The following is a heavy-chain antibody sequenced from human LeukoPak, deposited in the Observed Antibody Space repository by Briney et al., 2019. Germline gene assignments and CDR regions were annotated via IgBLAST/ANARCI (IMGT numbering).Heavy chain of an antibody. CDR1: GFTFSSYW. J-gene: IGHJ6*03. CDR2: IKQDGSEK. CDR3: ARTRYSSKNYYYYYMAV. Sequence: GGSLRLSCAASGFTFSSYWMSWVRQAPGKGLEGGANIKQDGSEKYYVDSVKGRFLISRDNAKNSLYLQMNSLRAEDTAVYYCARTRYSSKNYYYYYMAVWGKGTTVTVSS. V-gene: IGHV3-7*01. D-gene: IGHD6-13*01.